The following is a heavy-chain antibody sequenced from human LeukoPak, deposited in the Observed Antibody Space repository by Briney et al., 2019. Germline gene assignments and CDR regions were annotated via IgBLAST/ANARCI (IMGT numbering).Heavy chain of an antibody. D-gene: IGHD3-22*01. CDR3: AREPYRDSSDY. J-gene: IGHJ4*02. CDR1: GYTFTGYY. V-gene: IGHV1-2*06. Sequence: ASVKVSCKASGYTFTGYYMHWVRQAPGQGLEWMGRINPNSGGTNYAQKFQGRVTMTTDTSTSTAYMEVRSLRSDDTAVYYCAREPYRDSSDYWGQGTLVTVSS. CDR2: INPNSGGT.